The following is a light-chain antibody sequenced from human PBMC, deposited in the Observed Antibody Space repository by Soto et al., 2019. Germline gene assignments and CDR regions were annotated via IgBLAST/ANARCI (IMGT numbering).Light chain of an antibody. Sequence: DIVMTPSPLSLPVTPGEPASISCRSSQSLLHSNGYNYLAWYLQKPGQSPQLLSYFDSNLAYGVPDRVSGSGSGTDFTVKIRRVEAEDVGVYYCMQALQTRWTFGEGTGVGIK. CDR3: MQALQTRWT. J-gene: IGKJ1*01. CDR1: QSLLHSNGYNY. CDR2: FDS. V-gene: IGKV2-28*01.